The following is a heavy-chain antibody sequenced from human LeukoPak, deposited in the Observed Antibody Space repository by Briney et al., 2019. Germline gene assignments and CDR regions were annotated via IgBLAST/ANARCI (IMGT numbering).Heavy chain of an antibody. J-gene: IGHJ6*03. Sequence: SQTLSLTCAISGDSVSSNSAAWNWIRQSPSRGLEWLGRTYYRSKWYNDYAVSVKSRITINPDTSKNQFSLQLNSVTPEDTAVYYCARDLPRMDDFWSGYHTVYYYYYMDVWGKGTTVTVSS. D-gene: IGHD3-3*01. CDR2: TYYRSKWYN. CDR3: ARDLPRMDDFWSGYHTVYYYYYMDV. V-gene: IGHV6-1*01. CDR1: GDSVSSNSAA.